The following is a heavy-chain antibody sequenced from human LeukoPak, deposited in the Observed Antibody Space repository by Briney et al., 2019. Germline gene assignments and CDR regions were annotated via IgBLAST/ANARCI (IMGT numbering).Heavy chain of an antibody. CDR3: ARGLRLLWFGELLSYYYMDV. CDR1: GYTFTSYD. D-gene: IGHD3-10*01. J-gene: IGHJ6*03. Sequence: ASVKVSCKASGYTFTSYDINWVRQATGQGLEWMGWMNPNSGNTGYAQKFQGRVTITRNTSISTAYMELSSLRSEDTAVYYCARGLRLLWFGELLSYYYMDVWGKGTTVTVSS. V-gene: IGHV1-8*03. CDR2: MNPNSGNT.